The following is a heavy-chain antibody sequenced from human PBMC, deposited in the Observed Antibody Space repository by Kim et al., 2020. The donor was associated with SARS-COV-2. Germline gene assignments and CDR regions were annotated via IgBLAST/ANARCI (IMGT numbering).Heavy chain of an antibody. D-gene: IGHD6-13*01. CDR2: IWYDGSNK. J-gene: IGHJ4*02. Sequence: GGSLRLSCAASGFTFNSYGMHWVRQAPGKGLEWVAVIWYDGSNKYYADSVKGRFTISRDNSKNTLYLQMNSLRAEDTAVYYCATSLVGSWPPGDYWGQGTLVTVSS. CDR3: ATSLVGSWPPGDY. CDR1: GFTFNSYG. V-gene: IGHV3-33*01.